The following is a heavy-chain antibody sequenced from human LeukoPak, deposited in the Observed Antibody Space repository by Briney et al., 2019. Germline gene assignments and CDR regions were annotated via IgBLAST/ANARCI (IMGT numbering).Heavy chain of an antibody. Sequence: GGSLRLSCAASGFSLSTSWMLWVRQTPGKGLVWLSRISPDGSSTSYADSVKGRFTLSRDIARNTVTLQMNSLRAEDSAVYYCARLQGITPQPMTEGFDIWGQGTMVTVSS. D-gene: IGHD3-16*01. J-gene: IGHJ3*02. CDR1: GFSLSTSW. CDR3: ARLQGITPQPMTEGFDI. V-gene: IGHV3-74*01. CDR2: ISPDGSST.